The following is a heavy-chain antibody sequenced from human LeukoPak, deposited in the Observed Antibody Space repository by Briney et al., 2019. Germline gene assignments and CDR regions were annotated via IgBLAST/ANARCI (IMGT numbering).Heavy chain of an antibody. CDR1: GFTFSSYG. J-gene: IGHJ5*02. D-gene: IGHD6-13*01. Sequence: PGGSLRLSCAASGFTFSSYGMHWVRQAPGKGLEWVAFIRYDGSNKYYADSVKGRFTISRDNSKNTLYLQMNSLRAEDTAVYYCAVAAATVFDPWGQGTLVTVSS. V-gene: IGHV3-30*02. CDR2: IRYDGSNK. CDR3: AVAAATVFDP.